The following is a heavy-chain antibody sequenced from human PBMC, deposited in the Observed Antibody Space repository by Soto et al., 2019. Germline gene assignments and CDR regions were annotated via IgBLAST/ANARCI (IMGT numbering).Heavy chain of an antibody. CDR2: IFPSDSDT. D-gene: IGHD3-22*01. Sequence: GESLNLAYRTSGYRFTSCWLAWVRQMRGKGLEWMGIIFPSDSDTRYSPSFQGQVTISADRSTSTVFLQWASLKASDTAVYFCARKDKSGYFNWFDPWGQGTLVTVSS. J-gene: IGHJ5*02. CDR3: ARKDKSGYFNWFDP. V-gene: IGHV5-51*03. CDR1: GYRFTSCW.